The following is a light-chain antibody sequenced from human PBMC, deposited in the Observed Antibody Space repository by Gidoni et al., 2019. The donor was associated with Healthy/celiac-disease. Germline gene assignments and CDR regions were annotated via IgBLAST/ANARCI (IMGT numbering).Light chain of an antibody. J-gene: IGKJ3*01. CDR2: KAS. CDR3: QQYKSYWV. Sequence: DIQLTQSPSTLSASVGDRVTITCRASQSISIWLAWYQQKPGNAPKRLIDKASRLESGVPSRLSGSGSGIEFTITISSLKHYDFANYYCQQYKSYWVFGPXTKVDIK. V-gene: IGKV1-5*03. CDR1: QSISIW.